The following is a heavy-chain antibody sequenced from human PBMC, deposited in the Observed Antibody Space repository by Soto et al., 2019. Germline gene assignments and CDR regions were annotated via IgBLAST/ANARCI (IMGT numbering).Heavy chain of an antibody. CDR3: ARDPVRQYYGSGSYYIPNWFDP. CDR2: INSDGSST. D-gene: IGHD3-10*01. V-gene: IGHV3-74*01. CDR1: GFTFSSYW. J-gene: IGHJ5*02. Sequence: GGSLRLSCAAAGFTFSSYWLHWVRQAPGKGLVWVSRINSDGSSTSYADSVKGRFTISRDNAKNTLYLQMNSLRAEDTAVYYCARDPVRQYYGSGSYYIPNWFDP.